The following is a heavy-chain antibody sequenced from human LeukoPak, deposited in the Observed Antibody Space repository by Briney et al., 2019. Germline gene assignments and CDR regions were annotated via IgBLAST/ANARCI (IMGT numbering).Heavy chain of an antibody. CDR1: GFTFSSYA. Sequence: GGSLRLSCAASGFTFSSYAMSWVRQAPGKGLEWVSAISGSGGSTYYADSVKGRFTISRDNSKNTLYLQMNSLRAEDTAVYYCAKGTYSSGYEYYFDYWGQGTLVTVSS. J-gene: IGHJ4*02. D-gene: IGHD6-19*01. CDR2: ISGSGGST. V-gene: IGHV3-23*01. CDR3: AKGTYSSGYEYYFDY.